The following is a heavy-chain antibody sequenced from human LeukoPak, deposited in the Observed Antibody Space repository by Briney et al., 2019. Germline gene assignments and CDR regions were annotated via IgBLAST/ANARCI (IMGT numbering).Heavy chain of an antibody. V-gene: IGHV3-48*03. CDR1: GFTFSSYE. CDR2: ISSSGSTI. Sequence: GGSLRLSCAASGFTFSSYEMNWVRQAPGKGLGWVSYISSSGSTIYYADSVKGRFTISRDNAKNSLYLQMNSLRVEDAAVYYCARLFYYDSSGVYGMDVWGQGTTVTVSS. CDR3: ARLFYYDSSGVYGMDV. D-gene: IGHD3-22*01. J-gene: IGHJ6*02.